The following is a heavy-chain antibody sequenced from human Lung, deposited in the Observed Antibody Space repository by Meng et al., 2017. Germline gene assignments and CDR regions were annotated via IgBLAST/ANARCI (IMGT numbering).Heavy chain of an antibody. V-gene: IGHV4-34*01. J-gene: IGHJ4*02. CDR2: INHSGST. Sequence: QGQRQQGGAGLLKPSETLSRTCVVAGGSFSDYYWSWIRQPPGKGLEWIGEINHSGSTNYNPSLESRATISVDTSQNNLSLKLSSVTAADSAVYYCARGPTTMAHDFDYWGQGTLVTVSS. D-gene: IGHD4-11*01. CDR3: ARGPTTMAHDFDY. CDR1: GGSFSDYY.